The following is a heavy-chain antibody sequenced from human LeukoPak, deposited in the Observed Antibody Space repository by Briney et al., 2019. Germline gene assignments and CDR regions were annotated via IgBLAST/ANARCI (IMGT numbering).Heavy chain of an antibody. J-gene: IGHJ4*02. CDR3: ASLRTGDFDY. Sequence: SETLSLTCTVSGDSITANSYYWGWIRQPPGKGLEWIGNIYYSGSTYYNPSFKSRLTISVDTSKNQFSLKLSSVTAADTAVYYCASLRTGDFDYWGQGALVTVSS. CDR2: IYYSGST. CDR1: GDSITANSYY. D-gene: IGHD3-10*01. V-gene: IGHV4-39*01.